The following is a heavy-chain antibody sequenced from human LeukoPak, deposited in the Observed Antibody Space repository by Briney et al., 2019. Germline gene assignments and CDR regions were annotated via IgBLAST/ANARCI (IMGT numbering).Heavy chain of an antibody. D-gene: IGHD1-26*01. Sequence: GGSPRLSCAASGFTFSSYWMNWVRQAPGKGLVWVSRINSDGSSTSYADSVKGRFTISRDNAKNTLYLQMNSLRAEDPAVYYCAKDRGSYSGSYREYFQHWGQGTRVTVSS. J-gene: IGHJ1*01. CDR2: INSDGSST. CDR1: GFTFSSYW. CDR3: AKDRGSYSGSYREYFQH. V-gene: IGHV3-74*01.